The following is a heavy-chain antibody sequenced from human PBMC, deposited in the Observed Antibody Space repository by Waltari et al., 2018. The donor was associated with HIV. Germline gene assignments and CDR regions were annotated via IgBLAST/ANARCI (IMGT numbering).Heavy chain of an antibody. CDR3: ARHCLQKDWLPQLKYYYGMDV. CDR2: LFHSGST. CDR1: GGSISSSSYY. J-gene: IGHJ6*02. V-gene: IGHV4-39*01. Sequence: QQQLQESGPGLVKPSETLSLTCTVSGGSISSSSYYSAWLRQSPGKGLEWIGSLFHSGSTYYSPSLRSRATISGDMSANRFSLKLTSVTATDTAVYFCARHCLQKDWLPQLKYYYGMDVWGQGTTVIVSS. D-gene: IGHD3-3*01.